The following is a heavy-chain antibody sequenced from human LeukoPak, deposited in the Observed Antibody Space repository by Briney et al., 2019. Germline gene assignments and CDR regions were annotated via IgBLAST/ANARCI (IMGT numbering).Heavy chain of an antibody. CDR1: GFTFSNAW. D-gene: IGHD2-2*01. V-gene: IGHV3-15*01. Sequence: GGSLRLSCAASGFTFSNAWMSWVRQAPGKGLEWVGRIKSKTDGGTTDYAAPVKGRFTISRDDSKNTLYLQMNSLKTEDTAVYYCTTLLRYCSSTSCQNQDYWGQGTLVTVSS. CDR2: IKSKTDGGTT. CDR3: TTLLRYCSSTSCQNQDY. J-gene: IGHJ4*02.